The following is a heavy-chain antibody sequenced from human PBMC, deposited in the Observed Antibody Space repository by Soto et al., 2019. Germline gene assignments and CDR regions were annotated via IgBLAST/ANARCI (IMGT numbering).Heavy chain of an antibody. J-gene: IGHJ4*02. Sequence: PGGSLRLSCEASGFSFRNYAMTWVRQAPGKGLEWVSSISDVAGATYSADSVKGRLTISRDDSKNKLYLQMDNLRVEDTAVYFCAKEGRLRSPAGDYFDSWAQGSLVTVSS. CDR1: GFSFRNYA. CDR2: ISDVAGAT. D-gene: IGHD3-10*01. CDR3: AKEGRLRSPAGDYFDS. V-gene: IGHV3-23*01.